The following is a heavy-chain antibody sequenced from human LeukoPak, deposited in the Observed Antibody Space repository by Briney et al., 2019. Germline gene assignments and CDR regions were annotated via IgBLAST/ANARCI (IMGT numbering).Heavy chain of an antibody. Sequence: QPGGSLRLSCAASGFTFSSYAMSWVRQAPGKGLEWVSAISGSGGSTYYADSVKGRFTISRDNSKNTLYLQMNSLRAEDTAVYYCAKAGDGVYGDHRYYLDYWGQGTLVTVSS. CDR3: AKAGDGVYGDHRYYLDY. V-gene: IGHV3-23*01. CDR1: GFTFSSYA. D-gene: IGHD4-17*01. CDR2: ISGSGGST. J-gene: IGHJ4*02.